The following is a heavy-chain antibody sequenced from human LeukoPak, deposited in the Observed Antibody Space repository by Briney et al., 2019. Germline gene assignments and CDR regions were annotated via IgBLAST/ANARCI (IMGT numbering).Heavy chain of an antibody. V-gene: IGHV3-30-3*01. Sequence: GGSLRLSCAASGFTFSSYTIHWVRQPPGKGLEWVAVISFDGSNKYYADSVKGRFTISRDNSKNTLYLQMNSLRAEDTAVYYCARGPPSSGGAYVGDYWGHGTLVTVSS. CDR3: ARGPPSSGGAYVGDY. D-gene: IGHD3-22*01. J-gene: IGHJ4*01. CDR1: GFTFSSYT. CDR2: ISFDGSNK.